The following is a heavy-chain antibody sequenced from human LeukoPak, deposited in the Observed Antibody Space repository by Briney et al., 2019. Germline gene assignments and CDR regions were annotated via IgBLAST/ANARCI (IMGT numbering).Heavy chain of an antibody. Sequence: PGGSLRLSCAASGFTFSSSAMSWVRQAPGKGLVWVSVINNDGSGTNYADSVKGRSTISRDNAKNTLYLQMTSLGAEDTAVYYCVRGGFGHAMDVWGQGTTVTVSS. V-gene: IGHV3-74*01. CDR3: VRGGFGHAMDV. J-gene: IGHJ6*02. D-gene: IGHD3-10*01. CDR2: INNDGSGT. CDR1: GFTFSSSA.